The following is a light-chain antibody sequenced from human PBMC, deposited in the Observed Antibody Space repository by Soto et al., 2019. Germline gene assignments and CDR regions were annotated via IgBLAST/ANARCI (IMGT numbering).Light chain of an antibody. CDR2: EVT. V-gene: IGLV2-8*01. CDR1: SSDIGDYDY. J-gene: IGLJ2*01. CDR3: SSYARRTNLL. Sequence: QAVLTQPPSASGSPGQSVTISCTGTSSDIGDYDYVSWYQQHPGKAPKLIIYEVTKGPSGVPDRFSGSKSGNSASLTVSGLQAEDEGDYFCSSYARRTNLLFGGGTKVTAL.